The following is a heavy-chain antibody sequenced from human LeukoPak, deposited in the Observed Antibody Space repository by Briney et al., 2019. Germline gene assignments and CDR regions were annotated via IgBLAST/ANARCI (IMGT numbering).Heavy chain of an antibody. CDR3: AKVVLLLTASDAFDF. V-gene: IGHV3-23*01. D-gene: IGHD2-21*02. CDR2: ISGNYGST. Sequence: PGGSLRLSCAASGFTFSSYEMNWVRQAPGKGLEWVSTISGNYGSTYYADSVKGRFTISRDNFKNTVFLRMNSLRAEDTAVYYCAKVVLLLTASDAFDFWGQGTKVTVSS. J-gene: IGHJ3*01. CDR1: GFTFSSYE.